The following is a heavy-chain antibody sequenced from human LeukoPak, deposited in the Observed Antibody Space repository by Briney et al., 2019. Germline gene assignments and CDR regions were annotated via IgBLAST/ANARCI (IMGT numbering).Heavy chain of an antibody. Sequence: SVTLSLTCTVSGGSISSYYWSWIRQPPGKGLEWIGYIYYSGSTNYNPSLKSRVTISVDTSKNQFSLKLSSVTAADTAVYYCARDRGIFDFDYWGQGTLVTVSS. CDR2: IYYSGST. J-gene: IGHJ4*02. D-gene: IGHD1-26*01. CDR1: GGSISSYY. CDR3: ARDRGIFDFDY. V-gene: IGHV4-59*01.